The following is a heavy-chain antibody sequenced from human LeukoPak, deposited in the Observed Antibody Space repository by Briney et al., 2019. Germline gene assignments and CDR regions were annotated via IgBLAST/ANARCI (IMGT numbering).Heavy chain of an antibody. V-gene: IGHV1-46*01. CDR2: INPSSGGT. J-gene: IGHJ3*02. CDR3: ARDGLYCTNGVCSSDI. Sequence: GASVKVSCKASGYTFTRHYMNWVRQAPGQGLEWMGKINPSSGGTGYAQKFQGRVTMTRDTSTSTVYMELTSLRSADTAVYYCARDGLYCTNGVCSSDIWGQGTLVTVS. D-gene: IGHD2-8*01. CDR1: GYTFTRHY.